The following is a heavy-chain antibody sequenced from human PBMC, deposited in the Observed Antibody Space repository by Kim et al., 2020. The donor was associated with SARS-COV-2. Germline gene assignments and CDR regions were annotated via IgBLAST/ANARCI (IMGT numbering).Heavy chain of an antibody. Sequence: SETLSLTCTVSGGSISSSSYYWGWIRQPPGKGLEWIGSIYYSGSTYYNPSLKSRVTISVDTSKNQFSLKLSSVTAADTAVYYCARQEGSSIAARPENYYYYYGMDVWGQGTTVTVSS. J-gene: IGHJ6*02. CDR3: ARQEGSSIAARPENYYYYYGMDV. CDR1: GGSISSSSYY. CDR2: IYYSGST. V-gene: IGHV4-39*01. D-gene: IGHD6-6*01.